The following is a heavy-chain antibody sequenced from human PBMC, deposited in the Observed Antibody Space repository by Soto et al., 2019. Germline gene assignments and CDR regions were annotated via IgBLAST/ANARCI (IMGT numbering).Heavy chain of an antibody. CDR1: GGSISSYY. CDR2: IYYSGST. Sequence: PSETLSLTCTVSGGSISSYYWSWIRQPPGKGLEWIGYIYYSGSTNYNPSLKSRVTISVDTSKNQFSLKLSSVTAADTAVYYCARVFNYYDSSGYYWPAFDYWGQGTLVTVSS. J-gene: IGHJ4*02. D-gene: IGHD3-22*01. V-gene: IGHV4-59*01. CDR3: ARVFNYYDSSGYYWPAFDY.